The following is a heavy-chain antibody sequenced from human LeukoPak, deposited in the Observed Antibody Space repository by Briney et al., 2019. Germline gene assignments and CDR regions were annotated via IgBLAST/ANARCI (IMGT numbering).Heavy chain of an antibody. CDR2: VHLDGRT. V-gene: IGHV4-4*02. D-gene: IGHD3-3*01. CDR3: AREGGFYRPLDY. J-gene: IGHJ4*02. CDR1: GGSVINTNW. Sequence: SGTLSLTCGVSGGSVINTNWWTWVRQPPGKGLEWIGEVHLDGRTNHNPSLESRLTMSVDVSENQVSLKLTSVTAADTAAYYCAREGGFYRPLDYSGQGTLVTVSS.